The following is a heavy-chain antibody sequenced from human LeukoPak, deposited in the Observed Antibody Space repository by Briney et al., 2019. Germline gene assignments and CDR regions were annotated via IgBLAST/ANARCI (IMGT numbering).Heavy chain of an antibody. D-gene: IGHD6-13*01. CDR2: ITGSSSTI. CDR1: GFTFTNYN. CDR3: AREPTYTSTWYTSCDY. Sequence: GGSLRLSCAASGFTFTNYNMNWVRQAPGKGLEWVSYITGSSSTIYYADSVKGRFTISRDNAKNSLYLQMNSLRAEDTAVYYCAREPTYTSTWYTSCDYWGQGILVTVSS. V-gene: IGHV3-48*01. J-gene: IGHJ4*02.